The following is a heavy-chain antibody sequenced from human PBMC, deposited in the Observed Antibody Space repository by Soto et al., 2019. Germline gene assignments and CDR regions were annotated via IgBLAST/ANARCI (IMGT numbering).Heavy chain of an antibody. J-gene: IGHJ4*02. CDR2: IYYSGST. D-gene: IGHD3-3*01. CDR3: AGVGITIFGVVINPPLFDY. Sequence: PSETLSLTCTVSGGSISSSSYYWGWIRQPPGKGLEWIGSIYYSGSTYYNPSLKSRVTISVDTSKNQFSLKLSSVTAADTAVYYCAGVGITIFGVVINPPLFDYWGQGTLVTVSS. V-gene: IGHV4-39*01. CDR1: GGSISSSSYY.